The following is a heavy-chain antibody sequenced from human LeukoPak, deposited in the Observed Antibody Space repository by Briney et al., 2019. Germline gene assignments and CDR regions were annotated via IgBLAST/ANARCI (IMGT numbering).Heavy chain of an antibody. CDR1: GGSISSYY. CDR3: AGSVGYSSSWYVS. J-gene: IGHJ4*02. D-gene: IGHD6-13*01. Sequence: PSETLSLTCTVSGGSISSYYWSWIRQPPGKGLEWIGYISHSGSTNYNPSLKSRVTISVDTSKNQFSLKLSSVTAADTAVYYCAGSVGYSSSWYVSGGQGTLVTVSS. CDR2: ISHSGST. V-gene: IGHV4-59*01.